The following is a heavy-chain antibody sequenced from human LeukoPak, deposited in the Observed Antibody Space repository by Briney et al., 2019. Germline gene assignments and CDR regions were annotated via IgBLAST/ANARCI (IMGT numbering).Heavy chain of an antibody. V-gene: IGHV1-3*01. J-gene: IGHJ4*02. CDR3: ARGIWSSHRADYYLDH. CDR1: GGTFSSYA. CDR2: INAANGNT. Sequence: ASVKVSCKASGGTFSSYAIHWVRQAPGQRPEWMGWINAANGNTKYSQRFQGRVTITRDKSASTAYMELSSLRSEDTAVYYCARGIWSSHRADYYLDHWGQGTLVTVSS. D-gene: IGHD3-3*01.